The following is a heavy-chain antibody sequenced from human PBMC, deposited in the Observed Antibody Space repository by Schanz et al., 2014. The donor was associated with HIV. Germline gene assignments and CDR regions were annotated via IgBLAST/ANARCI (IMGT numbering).Heavy chain of an antibody. J-gene: IGHJ5*02. Sequence: QVQLVQSGAEVKKPGSSVKVSCKTLGGTFRTYAVSWVRQAPGQGLEWMGGIVPIFGTTNYAQRFQGRVSITADESTNPAYLELRSLRSDDTAVYYCARGQDWPGPRLDHWGHGTLVLVSS. D-gene: IGHD3-9*01. CDR3: ARGQDWPGPRLDH. CDR2: IVPIFGTT. V-gene: IGHV1-69*01. CDR1: GGTFRTYA.